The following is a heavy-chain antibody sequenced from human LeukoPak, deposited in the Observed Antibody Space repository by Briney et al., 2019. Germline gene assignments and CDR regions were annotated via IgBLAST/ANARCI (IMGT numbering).Heavy chain of an antibody. CDR2: ISGSGGST. V-gene: IGHV3-23*01. Sequence: GGSLRLSCAVSGFTFSNYDMTWVRQAPGKGLEWVSGISGSGGSTYYADSVMGRFTISRDNPKNTLSLQMNSLRAEDTAVYYCAKSGERTPAVYFFDYWGQGTLVTVSS. J-gene: IGHJ4*02. CDR1: GFTFSNYD. D-gene: IGHD2-2*01. CDR3: AKSGERTPAVYFFDY.